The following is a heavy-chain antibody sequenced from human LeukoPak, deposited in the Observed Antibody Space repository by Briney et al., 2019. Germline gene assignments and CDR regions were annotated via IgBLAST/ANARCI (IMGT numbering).Heavy chain of an antibody. Sequence: GASVKVSCKASGGTFSSYAISWVRQAPGQGLEWMGGIIPIFGTANYAQKFQGRVTITADESTSTAYMELSSLRSEDTAVYYCARAPMVRGSDYYYYMDVWGKGTTVTISS. D-gene: IGHD3-10*01. CDR3: ARAPMVRGSDYYYYMDV. CDR1: GGTFSSYA. CDR2: IIPIFGTA. J-gene: IGHJ6*03. V-gene: IGHV1-69*13.